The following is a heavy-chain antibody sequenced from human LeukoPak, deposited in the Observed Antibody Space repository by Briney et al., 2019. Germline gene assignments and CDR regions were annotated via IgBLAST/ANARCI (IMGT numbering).Heavy chain of an antibody. V-gene: IGHV1-2*02. CDR2: INPNSGGT. J-gene: IGHJ3*02. Sequence: GASVKVSCKASGYTFTGYYLHWVRRAPGQGPEWMGWINPNSGGTNYAQKFQGRVTMTRDMSISTAYMELSRLTSDDTAVYYCARSMAVVVAAGAFGIWGQGTMVTVSS. CDR1: GYTFTGYY. D-gene: IGHD2-15*01. CDR3: ARSMAVVVAAGAFGI.